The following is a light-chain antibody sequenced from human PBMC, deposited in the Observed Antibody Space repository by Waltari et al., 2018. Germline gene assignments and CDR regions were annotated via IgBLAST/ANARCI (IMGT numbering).Light chain of an antibody. CDR2: DVT. Sequence: QSALTQPRSVSGSPGQSVTISCTGTTSDFGAYNYVSWYQQHPGKAPKFMIFDVTNRPSGVPDRFSGSKSGNTASLTISGLQAEDEADYYCCSYAGRYTWVFGGGTKLTVL. V-gene: IGLV2-11*01. CDR3: CSYAGRYTWV. J-gene: IGLJ3*02. CDR1: TSDFGAYNY.